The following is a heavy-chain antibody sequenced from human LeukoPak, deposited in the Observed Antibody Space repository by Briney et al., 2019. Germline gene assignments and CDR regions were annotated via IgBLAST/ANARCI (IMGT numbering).Heavy chain of an antibody. D-gene: IGHD3-22*01. CDR1: GYTFTSYG. CDR3: ARDGGLSDGDYTYYYGSSGYHTKYFQH. V-gene: IGHV1-18*01. J-gene: IGHJ1*01. Sequence: GASVKVSCKASGYTFTSYGIIWVRQAPGQGLEWMGWISAYNGNTNYAQKLQGRVTMTTDTSTSTAYMELRSLRSDDTAVYYCARDGGLSDGDYTYYYGSSGYHTKYFQHWGQGTLVTVSS. CDR2: ISAYNGNT.